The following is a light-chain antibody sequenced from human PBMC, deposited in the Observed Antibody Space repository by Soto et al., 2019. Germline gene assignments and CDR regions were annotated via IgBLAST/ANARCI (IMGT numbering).Light chain of an antibody. CDR2: AAS. Sequence: EFVLTQSPDTLSLSPGERATLSCRASQSVSATYLAWYQQKPGQAPRLLIYAASSRATGVPDRFSGSGSGTDFTLTISRLEPEDFAVYYCQHYVTSPLTVGGGTKVDIK. CDR1: QSVSATY. J-gene: IGKJ4*01. CDR3: QHYVTSPLT. V-gene: IGKV3-20*01.